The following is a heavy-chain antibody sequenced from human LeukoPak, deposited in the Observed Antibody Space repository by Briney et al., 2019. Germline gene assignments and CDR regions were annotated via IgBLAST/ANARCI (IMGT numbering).Heavy chain of an antibody. Sequence: SETLSLTCAVYGGSFSGYYWSWIRQPPGKGLEWIGEINHRGSTNYNPSLKSRVTISVDTSKNQFSLKLSSVTAADTAVYYCARALSGSYALGPDKDAFDIWGQGTMVTVSS. CDR2: INHRGST. D-gene: IGHD1-26*01. CDR1: GGSFSGYY. CDR3: ARALSGSYALGPDKDAFDI. V-gene: IGHV4-34*01. J-gene: IGHJ3*02.